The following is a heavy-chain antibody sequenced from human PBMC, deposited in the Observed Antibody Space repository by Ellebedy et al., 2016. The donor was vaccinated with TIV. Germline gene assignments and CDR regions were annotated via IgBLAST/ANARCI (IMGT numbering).Heavy chain of an antibody. Sequence: MPGGSLRLSCSVSGDSINIYYWNWIRLSPAKGLEWIGYIYDLLSLKYNPSLRGRATMSVNVSKNQFSLNLNSVTAADTGVYYCARGGGSAMDPHYFDSWGQGTLVTVSS. CDR2: IYDLLSL. V-gene: IGHV4-59*12. CDR1: GDSINIYY. D-gene: IGHD2-2*01. CDR3: ARGGGSAMDPHYFDS. J-gene: IGHJ4*02.